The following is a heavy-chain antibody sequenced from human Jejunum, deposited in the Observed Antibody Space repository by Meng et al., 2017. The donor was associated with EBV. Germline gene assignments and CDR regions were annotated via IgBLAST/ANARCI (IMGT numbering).Heavy chain of an antibody. Sequence: QVQLQESGPGLVKPSGSLSPTCAVSGGALNSNDWWSWVRQSPVKGLEWIGDIYHTGSTNYNPSLKSRVTISVDKSKNHFSLKLNSVTAADTAIYYCARVLDCSTTSCYFGIDPWGQGTLVTVAS. CDR2: IYHTGST. J-gene: IGHJ5*02. D-gene: IGHD2-2*01. CDR1: GGALNSNDW. CDR3: ARVLDCSTTSCYFGIDP. V-gene: IGHV4-4*02.